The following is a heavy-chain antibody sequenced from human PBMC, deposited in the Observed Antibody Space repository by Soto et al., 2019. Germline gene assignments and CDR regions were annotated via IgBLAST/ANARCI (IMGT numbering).Heavy chain of an antibody. CDR2: IYYSGST. CDR3: GRQPGHCGSTTCFGYYSVDV. D-gene: IGHD2-2*01. CDR1: GGSISSSSYS. J-gene: IGHJ6*02. V-gene: IGHV4-39*01. Sequence: QLQLQESGPRLVKPSETLSLTCSVSGGSISSSSYSWGWIRQPPGKGLEWIGTIYYSGSTHYNPSSTCRFAISAATPNNQLSLRLSSVTAADTAVYYCGRQPGHCGSTTCFGYYSVDVWGQGTTVTVS.